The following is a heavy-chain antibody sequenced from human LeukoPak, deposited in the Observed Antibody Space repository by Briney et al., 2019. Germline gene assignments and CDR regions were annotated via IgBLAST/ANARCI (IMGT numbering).Heavy chain of an antibody. V-gene: IGHV1-46*01. CDR1: GFTFTTYY. J-gene: IGHJ4*02. CDR2: IYPRDGST. CDR3: ARDQEGFDY. Sequence: VASVKVSCKASGFTFTTYYLHWVRQAPGQGLEWMGMIYPRDGSTSYAQRFQDRVTVTRDTSTSTVHMELSGLRAEDTALYYCARDQEGFDYWGQGTLVTVSS.